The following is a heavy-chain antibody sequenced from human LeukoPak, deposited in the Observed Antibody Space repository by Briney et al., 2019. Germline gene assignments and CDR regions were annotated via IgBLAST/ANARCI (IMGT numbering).Heavy chain of an antibody. CDR2: ISYSRTT. CDR3: ARRGGYKQFDF. Sequence: SGTLSLTCLVSAGSLSTYYWGWIRQPPGKGLEWIGHISYSRTTNSNPSLRSRLTISVDTSKNQFSLILSSVTAADTAVYYCARRGGYKQFDFWGQGILVTVSS. J-gene: IGHJ4*02. D-gene: IGHD5-24*01. V-gene: IGHV4-59*08. CDR1: AGSLSTYY.